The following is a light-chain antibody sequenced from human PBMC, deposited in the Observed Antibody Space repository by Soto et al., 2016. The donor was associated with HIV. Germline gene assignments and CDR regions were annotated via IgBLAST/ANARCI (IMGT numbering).Light chain of an antibody. J-gene: IGLJ1*01. CDR1: SLRSYY. CDR2: GNN. CDR3: NSRDSSGHHLGV. V-gene: IGLV3-19*01. Sequence: SSELTQDPAVSVALGQTVTITCQGDSLRSYYASWYQQKPGQAPVLVISGNNNRPSGIPDRFSGSFSGHTASLTITGAQAEDDADYYCNSRDSSGHHLGVLGTGTKVTVL.